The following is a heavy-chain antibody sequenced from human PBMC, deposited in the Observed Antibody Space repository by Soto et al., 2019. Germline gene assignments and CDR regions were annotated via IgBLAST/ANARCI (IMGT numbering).Heavy chain of an antibody. V-gene: IGHV3-11*06. CDR1: GFTFSDYY. Sequence: QVQLVESGGGLVRPGGSLRLSCAASGFTFSDYYMSWIPWVPGKGLGWVAYISGTSDSIPYADSVKGRFTISRDNAKNSLYLQMNSLRGEDTAVYYCARVVVLSAAGSTDYWGQGTLVTVSS. CDR3: ARVVVLSAAGSTDY. CDR2: ISGTSDSI. D-gene: IGHD6-13*01. J-gene: IGHJ4*02.